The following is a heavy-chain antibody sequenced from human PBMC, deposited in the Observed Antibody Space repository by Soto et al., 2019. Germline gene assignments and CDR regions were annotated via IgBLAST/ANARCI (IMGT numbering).Heavy chain of an antibody. D-gene: IGHD3-10*01. Sequence: EVQLVESGGDLVQREGSLRLSCVASGFTFSVYSMNWVRQAPGKGLEWFSYITSDTKTIKYADSVKGRFTISRDNAKNSSDPQKDRLRDEGTAGLFWARIRGGQFDFWGQGT. CDR2: ITSDTKTI. CDR3: ARIRGGQFDF. J-gene: IGHJ4*02. V-gene: IGHV3-48*02. CDR1: GFTFSVYS.